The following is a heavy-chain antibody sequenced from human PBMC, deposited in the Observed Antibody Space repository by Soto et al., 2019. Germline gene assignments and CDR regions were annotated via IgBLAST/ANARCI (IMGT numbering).Heavy chain of an antibody. V-gene: IGHV5-51*01. D-gene: IGHD2-21*01. CDR2: IYPGDSDT. CDR3: ARTTIAGIRGYFNY. J-gene: IGHJ4*02. Sequence: EVQLVQSGAEVKKPGESLKISCQGSGYSFSTSWIGWVRQMPGKGLEWMEIIYPGDSDTRYSPSFQGQVTISADKSISTAFLQWSSLKASDTATYYCARTTIAGIRGYFNYWGQGTLVTVSS. CDR1: GYSFSTSW.